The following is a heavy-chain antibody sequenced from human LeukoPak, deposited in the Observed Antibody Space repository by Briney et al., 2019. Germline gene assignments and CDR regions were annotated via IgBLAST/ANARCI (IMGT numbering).Heavy chain of an antibody. Sequence: GASVKVSCKTSGYTFSDYYIHWIRQAPGQGLEWVGWINPNSGDTDYAQKFQGRVTVTRDTSISTAYMELRSLRSDDTAVYYCARDQGWLRLSDYWGQGTLVTVSS. J-gene: IGHJ4*02. CDR3: ARDQGWLRLSDY. CDR1: GYTFSDYY. CDR2: INPNSGDT. V-gene: IGHV1-2*02. D-gene: IGHD5-12*01.